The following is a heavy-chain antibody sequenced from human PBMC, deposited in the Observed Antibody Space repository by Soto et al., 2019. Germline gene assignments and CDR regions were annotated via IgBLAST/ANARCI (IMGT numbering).Heavy chain of an antibody. V-gene: IGHV4-59*11. CDR1: GGSISGHY. CDR2: ISYTGST. Sequence: PSETLSLTCTVSGGSISGHYWSWIRQPPGKGLEWVGYISYTGSTNYNPSLKSRATISADTSKNLFSLRLSSVTAADTAVYYCARGDRITMGRGVIIPIYYMDVWGKGTTVTVSS. J-gene: IGHJ6*03. D-gene: IGHD3-10*01. CDR3: ARGDRITMGRGVIIPIYYMDV.